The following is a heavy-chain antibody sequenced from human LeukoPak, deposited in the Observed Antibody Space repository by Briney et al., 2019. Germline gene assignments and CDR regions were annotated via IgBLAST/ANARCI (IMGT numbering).Heavy chain of an antibody. V-gene: IGHV3-74*01. CDR2: ITSVGSIT. J-gene: IGHJ6*02. CDR3: ARDVHYGMDV. CDR1: GFTFNRYW. Sequence: PGGSLRLSCAASGFTFNRYWMDWVRQAPGKGLVWVSRITSVGSITRYADSVKGRFTISRDNAKNTLCLQMNSLRAEDTAVYYCARDVHYGMDVWGQGTTVTVSS.